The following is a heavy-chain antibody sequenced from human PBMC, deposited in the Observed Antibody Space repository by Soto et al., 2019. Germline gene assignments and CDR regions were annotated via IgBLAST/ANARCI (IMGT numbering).Heavy chain of an antibody. CDR3: AHRRIEATNAFDI. CDR1: GFSFSTTGEA. Sequence: QITLKESGPTLVKPTQTLTLTCTFSGFSFSTTGEAVGWIRQPPGKALEWLALIYWDDNKRYSPSLNTSLTITKDTSKNQVVLTLAALDPVDAANYSCAHRRIEATNAFDIWGQVTMVTVSS. CDR2: IYWDDNK. V-gene: IGHV2-5*02. J-gene: IGHJ3*02. D-gene: IGHD2-21*01.